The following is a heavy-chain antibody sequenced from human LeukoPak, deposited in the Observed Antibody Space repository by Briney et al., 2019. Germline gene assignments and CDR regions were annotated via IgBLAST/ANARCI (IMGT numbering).Heavy chain of an antibody. CDR3: ARGGFEQLAH. CDR2: ISYDGSNK. D-gene: IGHD6-13*01. Sequence: GGSLRLSCAASGFTFSSYAMHWVRQAPGKGLEWVAVISYDGSNKYYADSVKGRFTISRDNSKNTLYLQMNSLRAEDTAVYYCARGGFEQLAHWGQGILVTVSS. J-gene: IGHJ5*02. CDR1: GFTFSSYA. V-gene: IGHV3-30-3*01.